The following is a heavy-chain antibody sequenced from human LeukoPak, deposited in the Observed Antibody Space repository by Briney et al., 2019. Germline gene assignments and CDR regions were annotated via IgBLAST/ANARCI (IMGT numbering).Heavy chain of an antibody. D-gene: IGHD3-10*01. CDR1: GGSISSGSYY. CDR2: IYTSGST. J-gene: IGHJ6*03. Sequence: SETLSLTCTVSGGSISSGSYYWSWIRQPAGKGLEWIGRIYTSGSTNYNPSLKSRVTISVDTSKNQFSLKLSSVSAADTAVYYCAREIRWELEGNWDLYYYYYYMDVWGKGTTVTISS. CDR3: AREIRWELEGNWDLYYYYYYMDV. V-gene: IGHV4-61*02.